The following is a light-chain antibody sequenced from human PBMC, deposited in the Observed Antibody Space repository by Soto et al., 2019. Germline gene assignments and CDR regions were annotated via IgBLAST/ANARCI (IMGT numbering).Light chain of an antibody. Sequence: EIVMTQSPATLSVSPGDWATLSCRASESISTNLAWYQQKPGQTPRLLIFGAFTRATGVPPRFRASGSGTEFTLTISDVQSEDFAFYYCQHYKRWPYTFGQGTKLEIK. CDR3: QHYKRWPYT. J-gene: IGKJ2*01. CDR2: GAF. CDR1: ESISTN. V-gene: IGKV3-15*01.